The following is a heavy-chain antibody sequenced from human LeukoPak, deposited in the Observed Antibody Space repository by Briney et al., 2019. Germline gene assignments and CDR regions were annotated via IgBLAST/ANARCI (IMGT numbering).Heavy chain of an antibody. Sequence: TGGSLRLSWAASGLNVTYNYMSWVRQAPGKGLEWLSVFYSGGMTYYADSVKGRFIISRDNSKNTLYLQMNRLRAEDTAVYYCYARPVLPAAFLPSGNYMDVWGKGTTVTVSS. CDR3: YARPVLPAAFLPSGNYMDV. J-gene: IGHJ6*03. CDR1: GLNVTYNY. D-gene: IGHD2-2*01. CDR2: FYSGGMT. V-gene: IGHV3-53*01.